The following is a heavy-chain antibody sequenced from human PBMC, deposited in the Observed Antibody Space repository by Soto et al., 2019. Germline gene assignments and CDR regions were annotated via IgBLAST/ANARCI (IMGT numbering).Heavy chain of an antibody. CDR2: IYHSGST. CDR3: ALTMGRYCSGGSSCSFYRYFDY. J-gene: IGHJ4*02. D-gene: IGHD2-15*01. CDR1: GGSISSSNW. Sequence: LSLTCAVXGGSISSSNWWSWVRQPPGKGLEWIGEIYHSGSTNYNPSLKSRITISVDKSKNQFSLTLSYVTAADTAVYYCALTMGRYCSGGSSCSFYRYFDYWGQGTLVTVSS. V-gene: IGHV4-4*02.